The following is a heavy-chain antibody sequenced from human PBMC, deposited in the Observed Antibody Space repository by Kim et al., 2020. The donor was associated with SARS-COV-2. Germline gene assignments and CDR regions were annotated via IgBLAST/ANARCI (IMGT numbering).Heavy chain of an antibody. CDR2: MNPNSGNP. CDR3: MRACYSYYGMDC. CDR1: GYTFTSYD. V-gene: IGHV1-8*01. Sequence: ASVKVSCKASGYTFTSYDINWVRQATGQWLEWMGWMNPNSGNPCYAHKFQVRVTMTRNPSISTAYLELSSLRSADTAVYYCMRACYSYYGMDCWGQGT. J-gene: IGHJ6*02.